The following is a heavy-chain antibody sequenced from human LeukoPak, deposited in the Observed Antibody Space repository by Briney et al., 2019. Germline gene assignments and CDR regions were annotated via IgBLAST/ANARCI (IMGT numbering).Heavy chain of an antibody. Sequence: PSETLSPTCTVSGGSISSYYWSWIRQPPGKGLEWIGYIYYSGSTNYNPSLKSRVTISVDTSKNQFSLKLSSVTAADTAVYYCARRDDSYGYRWYFDLWGRGTLVTVSS. V-gene: IGHV4-59*08. CDR2: IYYSGST. CDR3: ARRDDSYGYRWYFDL. J-gene: IGHJ2*01. D-gene: IGHD5-18*01. CDR1: GGSISSYY.